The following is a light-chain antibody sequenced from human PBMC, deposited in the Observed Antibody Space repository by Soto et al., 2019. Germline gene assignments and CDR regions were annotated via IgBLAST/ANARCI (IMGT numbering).Light chain of an antibody. CDR2: YDS. V-gene: IGLV1-36*01. Sequence: QSVLTQPPSVSEAPRQRVTISCSGGSSNIGKNTVNWYQQFPGKAPKLLIYYDSVLPSGVSDRFSASKSGTSASLAISGLQSEDEADYYCATWDDSLGGLDVFGTGTKVTVL. CDR1: SSNIGKNT. J-gene: IGLJ1*01. CDR3: ATWDDSLGGLDV.